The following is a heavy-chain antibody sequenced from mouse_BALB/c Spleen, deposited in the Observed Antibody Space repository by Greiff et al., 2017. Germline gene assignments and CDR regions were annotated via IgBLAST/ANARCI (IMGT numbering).Heavy chain of an antibody. CDR3: ARDTAMDY. CDR1: GFTFTDYY. J-gene: IGHJ4*01. CDR2: IRNKANGYTT. V-gene: IGHV7-3*02. Sequence: EVKLMESGGGLVQPGGSLRLSCATSGFTFTDYYMSWVRQPPGKALEWLGFIRNKANGYTTEYSASVKGRFTISRDNSQSILYLQMNTLRAEDSATYYCARDTAMDYWGQGTSVTVSS.